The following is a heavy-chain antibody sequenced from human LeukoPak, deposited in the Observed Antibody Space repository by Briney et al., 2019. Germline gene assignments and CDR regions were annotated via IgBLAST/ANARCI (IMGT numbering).Heavy chain of an antibody. V-gene: IGHV3-30*09. D-gene: IGHD1-1*01. Sequence: GGSLRLSCAASGFTFSSYAMHWVRQAPGKGLEWVAVISYDGSNKYYADSVKGRFAISRDNSKNTLYLQMNSLRAEDTAVYYCAKDSVQLERRLEDAFDIWGQGTMVTVSS. CDR1: GFTFSSYA. CDR2: ISYDGSNK. J-gene: IGHJ3*02. CDR3: AKDSVQLERRLEDAFDI.